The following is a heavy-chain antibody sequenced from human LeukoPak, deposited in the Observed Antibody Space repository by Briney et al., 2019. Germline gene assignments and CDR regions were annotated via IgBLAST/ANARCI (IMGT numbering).Heavy chain of an antibody. V-gene: IGHV1-2*02. CDR1: GYTFTGCY. J-gene: IGHJ4*01. Sequence: ASVKVSCKASGYTFTGCYMHWVGQAPGQGLEWMGWINPNSGGTNYAQKFQPRLTMTRDTSISTAYIELSRLRSDYSSVYYCARVYGDFDYWGDGTLVTASP. D-gene: IGHD4-17*01. CDR3: ARVYGDFDY. CDR2: INPNSGGT.